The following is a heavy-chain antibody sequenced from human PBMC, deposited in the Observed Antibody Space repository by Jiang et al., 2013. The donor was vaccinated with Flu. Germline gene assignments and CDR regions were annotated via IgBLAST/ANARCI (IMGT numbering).Heavy chain of an antibody. CDR3: ARDREGQGYYFDY. V-gene: IGHV1-46*01. Sequence: RQAPGQGLEWMGIINPSGGSTSYAQKFQGRVTMTRDTSTSTVYMELSSLRSEDTAVYYCARDREGQGYYFDYWGQGTLVTVSS. CDR2: INPSGGST. J-gene: IGHJ4*02. D-gene: IGHD5-24*01.